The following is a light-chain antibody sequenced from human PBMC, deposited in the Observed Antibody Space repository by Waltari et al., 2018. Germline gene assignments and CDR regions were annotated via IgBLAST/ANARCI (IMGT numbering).Light chain of an antibody. Sequence: QSALTQPASVSGSPGQSLTISCTGTSSDVGCYNYVSWYQQPPGKAPKHMIYEVSNRPSGVSNRFSGSKSGNTASLTISGLQAEDEADYYCSSYTSSSTLDVVFGGGTKLTVL. J-gene: IGLJ2*01. CDR3: SSYTSSSTLDVV. CDR1: SSDVGCYNY. V-gene: IGLV2-14*01. CDR2: EVS.